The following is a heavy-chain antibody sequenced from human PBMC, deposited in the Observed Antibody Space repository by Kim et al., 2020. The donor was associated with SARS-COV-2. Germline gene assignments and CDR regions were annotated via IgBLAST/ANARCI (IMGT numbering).Heavy chain of an antibody. J-gene: IGHJ4*02. Sequence: GGSLRLSCVASGFPFGSYAMSWVRQAPGKGLEWVASFSGRSSGTDYADSVKGRFTVSRDNSKNTLSLQLNSLRAEDTAIYYCAKDRPTPVTQPDSPMALYQFEKWGPGTLVTVSS. CDR2: FSGRSSGT. D-gene: IGHD5-18*01. V-gene: IGHV3-23*01. CDR1: GFPFGSYA. CDR3: AKDRPTPVTQPDSPMALYQFEK.